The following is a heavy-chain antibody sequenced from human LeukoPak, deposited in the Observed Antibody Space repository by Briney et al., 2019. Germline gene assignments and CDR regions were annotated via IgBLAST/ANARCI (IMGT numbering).Heavy chain of an antibody. Sequence: ASVKVSCKASGYTFISYAISWVRQAPGQGLEWMGWITTYNGNTNYAQKFQGRVIMTTDTSTSTAYMELRSLRSDDTAVYYCAREEYRAEYSGYDKDYWGQGTLVTVSS. CDR1: GYTFISYA. J-gene: IGHJ4*02. CDR3: AREEYRAEYSGYDKDY. CDR2: ITTYNGNT. V-gene: IGHV1-18*01. D-gene: IGHD5-12*01.